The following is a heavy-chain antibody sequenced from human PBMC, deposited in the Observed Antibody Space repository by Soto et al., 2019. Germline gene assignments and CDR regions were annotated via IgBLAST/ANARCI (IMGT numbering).Heavy chain of an antibody. CDR1: GGSTSSGGFY. J-gene: IGHJ6*02. V-gene: IGHV4-31*03. CDR3: ARNGYTYGMDV. D-gene: IGHD5-18*01. Sequence: SETLSLTCTVSGGSTSSGGFYWSWIRQHPGKGLEWIGYIYYSGISYYNPSLKSRVSISLDTSRNQFSMTLNSVTAADTAVYYCARNGYTYGMDVWGQGATVTVSS. CDR2: IYYSGIS.